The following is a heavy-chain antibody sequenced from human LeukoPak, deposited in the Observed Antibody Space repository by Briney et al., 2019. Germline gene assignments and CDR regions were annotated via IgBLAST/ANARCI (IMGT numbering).Heavy chain of an antibody. CDR3: ARVEGVVVPAAPFDY. Sequence: ASVKVSCKASDYTFTSYGISWARQAPGQGLEWMGWISAYNGNTNYAQKLQGRVTMTTDTSTSTAYMELRSLRSDDTAVYYCARVEGVVVPAAPFDYWGQGTLVTVSS. CDR1: DYTFTSYG. J-gene: IGHJ4*02. V-gene: IGHV1-18*01. CDR2: ISAYNGNT. D-gene: IGHD2-2*01.